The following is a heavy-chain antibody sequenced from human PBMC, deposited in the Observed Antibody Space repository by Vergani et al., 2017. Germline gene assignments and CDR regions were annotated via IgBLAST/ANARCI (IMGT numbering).Heavy chain of an antibody. V-gene: IGHV3-9*01. CDR2: ISWNSGAV. CDR3: ARERGSSGWQPFELYYYYGMDV. J-gene: IGHJ6*02. Sequence: EVDLVESGGGLAQPGGSLRLSCEASGITFWKFGMHWVRQGPGKGLEWVSGISWNSGAVDYADSVRGRFTISRDNAKNSLYLQMNSLRAEDTALYYCARERGSSGWQPFELYYYYGMDVWGQGTTVTVSS. D-gene: IGHD6-19*01. CDR1: GITFWKFG.